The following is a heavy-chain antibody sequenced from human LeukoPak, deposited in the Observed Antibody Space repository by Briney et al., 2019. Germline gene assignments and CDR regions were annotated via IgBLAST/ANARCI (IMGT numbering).Heavy chain of an antibody. V-gene: IGHV1-2*02. Sequence: ASVKVSCKASGYTFTSYGISWVRQAPGQGLEWMGWINPNSGGTNYAQKFQGRVTMTRDTSISTAYMGLSRLRSDDTAVYYCARDGGYSSSWWVYWGQGTLVTVSS. CDR3: ARDGGYSSSWWVY. CDR1: GYTFTSYG. D-gene: IGHD6-13*01. J-gene: IGHJ4*02. CDR2: INPNSGGT.